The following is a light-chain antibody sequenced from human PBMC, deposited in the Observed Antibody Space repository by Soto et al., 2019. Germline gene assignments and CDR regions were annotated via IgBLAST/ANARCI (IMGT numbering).Light chain of an antibody. Sequence: EIVMTQSPATLSVSPGERATMSCRASQSVGSNLAWYQQKSGQAPRLLINAATARATGIPARFGGSGSGTEFTLTISSVQSEDFAVYYCQQYKSWPPITFGQGTRLEIK. J-gene: IGKJ5*01. CDR3: QQYKSWPPIT. CDR2: AAT. V-gene: IGKV3D-15*01. CDR1: QSVGSN.